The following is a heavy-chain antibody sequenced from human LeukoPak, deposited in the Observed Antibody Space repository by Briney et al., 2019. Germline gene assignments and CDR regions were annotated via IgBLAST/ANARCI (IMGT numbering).Heavy chain of an antibody. V-gene: IGHV4-4*07. CDR1: GGSISSFY. J-gene: IGHJ4*02. CDR3: ARDPSSSPPFDS. CDR2: IYSSGST. Sequence: SETLSLTCTVSGGSISSFYWSWIRQPAGKGLEWIGRIYSSGSTNYNPSLKSRVTMSVDTSKNQFSLRLSSVTAADTAVYYCARDPSSSPPFDSWGQGTVITVSS. D-gene: IGHD6-6*01.